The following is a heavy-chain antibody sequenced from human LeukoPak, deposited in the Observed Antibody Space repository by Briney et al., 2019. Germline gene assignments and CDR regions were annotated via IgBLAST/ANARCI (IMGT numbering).Heavy chain of an antibody. CDR2: IQYRGST. D-gene: IGHD5-12*01. V-gene: IGHV4-59*02. CDR3: ARGGSQFDY. J-gene: IGHJ4*02. CDR1: GGSVSNDY. Sequence: PSETLSLTCSVSGGSVSNDYRSWIRQTPEKGLEWIAYIQYRGSTFYNPSLRSRVTISLDTSKNQFSLELASVTAADTAVYYCARGGSQFDYWGQGALVTVSS.